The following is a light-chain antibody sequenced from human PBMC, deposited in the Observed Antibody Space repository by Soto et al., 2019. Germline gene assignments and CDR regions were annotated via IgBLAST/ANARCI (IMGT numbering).Light chain of an antibody. CDR1: QRISSW. J-gene: IGKJ5*01. Sequence: DIQMTQSPSTLSASVGDRVTITCRASQRISSWLAWYQQKPGKVPNLLIYKASTLKSGVPSRFSGSGSGTEFTLTISSLQPDDFATYYCQQYNSYSLTFGQGTRLEIK. V-gene: IGKV1-5*03. CDR2: KAS. CDR3: QQYNSYSLT.